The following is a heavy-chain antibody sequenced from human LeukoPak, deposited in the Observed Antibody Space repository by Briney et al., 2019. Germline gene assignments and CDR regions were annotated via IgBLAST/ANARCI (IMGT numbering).Heavy chain of an antibody. CDR3: AKDLGIAVADHNFDY. V-gene: IGHV3-23*01. Sequence: GGSLRLSCAASGFTFSGYAMSWVRQAPGKGLEWVSAISGSGGSTYYADSVKGRFTISRDNSKNTLYLQMNSLRAEDTAVYYCAKDLGIAVADHNFDYWGQGTLVTVSS. CDR1: GFTFSGYA. CDR2: ISGSGGST. D-gene: IGHD6-19*01. J-gene: IGHJ4*02.